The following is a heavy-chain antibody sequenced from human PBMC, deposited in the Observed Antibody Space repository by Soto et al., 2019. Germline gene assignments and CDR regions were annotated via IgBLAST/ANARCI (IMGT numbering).Heavy chain of an antibody. J-gene: IGHJ4*02. D-gene: IGHD6-13*01. Sequence: GGSLRLSCAASGFAFDSYWMHWVRQVPGEGPVWVSRIDYDGTTTTYADSVKGRFTISRDNAKSTLYLQMNSLRAEDTAVYYCTRGPRPSSAGTGAYWGQGTQVTVSS. CDR3: TRGPRPSSAGTGAY. V-gene: IGHV3-74*01. CDR1: GFAFDSYW. CDR2: IDYDGTTT.